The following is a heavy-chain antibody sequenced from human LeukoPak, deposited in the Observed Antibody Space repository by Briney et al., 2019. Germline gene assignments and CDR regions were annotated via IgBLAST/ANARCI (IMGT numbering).Heavy chain of an antibody. CDR2: INPSGGST. D-gene: IGHD1-26*01. CDR1: GYTFTSYY. V-gene: IGHV1-46*01. CDR3: ARDRGSGSYGYYFDY. J-gene: IGHJ4*02. Sequence: ASVKVSCKASGYTFTSYYMHWVRQAPGQGLEWMGIINPSGGSTSYAQKFQGRVTMTGDMSTSTVYMELSSLRSEDTAVYYCARDRGSGSYGYYFDYWGQGTLVTVSS.